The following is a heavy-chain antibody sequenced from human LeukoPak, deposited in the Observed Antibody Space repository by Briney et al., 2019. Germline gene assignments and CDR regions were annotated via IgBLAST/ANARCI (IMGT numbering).Heavy chain of an antibody. J-gene: IGHJ4*02. V-gene: IGHV3-30*01. CDR2: ISYDGSNK. Sequence: GGSLRLSCAASGFTFSSYAMHWVRQAPGKGQEWGAVISYDGSNKYYADSVKGRFTISRDNSKNTLYLQMNSLRAEDTAVYYCARDGDGYNPAPFDYWGQGTLVTVSS. CDR1: GFTFSSYA. CDR3: ARDGDGYNPAPFDY. D-gene: IGHD5-24*01.